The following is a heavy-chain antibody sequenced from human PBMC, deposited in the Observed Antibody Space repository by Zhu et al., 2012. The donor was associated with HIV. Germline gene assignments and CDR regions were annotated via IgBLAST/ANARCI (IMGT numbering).Heavy chain of an antibody. V-gene: IGHV4-38-2*01. J-gene: IGHJ4*02. Sequence: QVQLQESGPGLVKPSETLSLTCAVSGYSISSGYSWGWIRQSPGKGLEWIGTIFHSGSTSYTPPLKSRVIISVDMSKNQFSLRLSSVTAADTAVYYCARVRDSSAFYYYFDYWGQGTLVTSPQ. CDR1: GYSISSGYS. D-gene: IGHD3-22*01. CDR2: IFHSGST. CDR3: ARVRDSSAFYYYFDY.